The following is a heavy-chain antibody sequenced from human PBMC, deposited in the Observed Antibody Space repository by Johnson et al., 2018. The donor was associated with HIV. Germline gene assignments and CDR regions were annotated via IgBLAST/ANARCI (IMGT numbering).Heavy chain of an antibody. V-gene: IGHV3-30*02. CDR2: TRYDGSNK. J-gene: IGHJ3*02. D-gene: IGHD6-19*01. CDR3: AETVAGQGAFDI. CDR1: GFTFSSYG. Sequence: QVQLVESGGGVVRPGGSLRLSCAASGFTFSSYGMHWVRQAPGKGLEWVAFTRYDGSNKYYADSVKGRFTISRDNSKNTLYLQMNSLRAEDTAVYYCAETVAGQGAFDIWGQGTMVTVSS.